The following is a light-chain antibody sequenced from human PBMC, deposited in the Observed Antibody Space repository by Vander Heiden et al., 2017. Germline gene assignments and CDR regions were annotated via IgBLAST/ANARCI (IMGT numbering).Light chain of an antibody. CDR1: QSVSSSY. CDR2: GAS. V-gene: IGKV3-20*01. J-gene: IGKJ4*01. Sequence: IVLTQSPGTLSLSPGERATLSCRASQSVSSSYLAWYQQKPGQSPRLLIYGASSRATGIPDRFSRSGYGTGFTRTISRREPEDSAVYYCQQHGSSPPLTFGGGTKVEIK. CDR3: QQHGSSPPLT.